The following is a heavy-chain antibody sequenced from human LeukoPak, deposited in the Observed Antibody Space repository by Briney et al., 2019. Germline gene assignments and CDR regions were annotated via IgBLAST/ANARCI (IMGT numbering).Heavy chain of an antibody. Sequence: GETLRLSCAASGFTFSSYGMNWVRQAPGKGLEWVSGIGGSGGTTTYYADSVKGRFTISRDNSKNTLYLQMNSLRADDTAVYYCARVRNWDTSFDYWGQGTLVAVSS. CDR1: GFTFSSYG. V-gene: IGHV3-23*01. D-gene: IGHD5-18*01. CDR2: IGGSGGTTT. CDR3: ARVRNWDTSFDY. J-gene: IGHJ4*02.